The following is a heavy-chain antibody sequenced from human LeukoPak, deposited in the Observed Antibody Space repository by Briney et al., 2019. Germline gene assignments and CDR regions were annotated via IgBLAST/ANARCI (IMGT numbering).Heavy chain of an antibody. J-gene: IGHJ4*02. CDR2: INPSGGST. D-gene: IGHD5-24*01. CDR3: ARDSGGGYNHTGFDY. CDR1: GYTFTSYY. V-gene: IGHV1-46*01. Sequence: GASVKVSCKASGYTFTSYYMHWVRQAPGQGLEWMGIINPSGGSTSYAQKFQGRVTMTRDTSTSTVYMELSSLRSEDTAVYYCARDSGGGYNHTGFDYWGQGTLVTVSS.